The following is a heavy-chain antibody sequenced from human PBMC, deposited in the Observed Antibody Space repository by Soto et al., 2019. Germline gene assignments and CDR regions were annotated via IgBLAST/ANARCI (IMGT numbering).Heavy chain of an antibody. V-gene: IGHV4-59*12. CDR3: ARGVWGSYHINDAFDI. D-gene: IGHD3-16*02. J-gene: IGHJ3*02. Sequence: PSETLSLTCTVSGGSISGYYCIWIRQPPGKGLEWIGYIYYSGGTKYNTSLKSRVTISVDTSKNQFSLRLSSVTAADMAVYYCARGVWGSYHINDAFDIWGQGTMVTVSS. CDR1: GGSISGYY. CDR2: IYYSGGT.